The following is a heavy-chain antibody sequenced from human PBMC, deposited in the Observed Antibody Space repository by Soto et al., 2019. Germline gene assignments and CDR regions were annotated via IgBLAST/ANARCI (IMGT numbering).Heavy chain of an antibody. CDR1: GFTFSSYA. CDR3: AKDPPEIIPVAGKIHY. D-gene: IGHD6-19*01. CDR2: ISGSGGST. V-gene: IGHV3-23*01. Sequence: GGSXRLSCAASGFTFSSYAMSWVRQAPGKGLEWVSAISGSGGSTYYADSVKGRFTISRDNSKNTLYLQMNSLRAEDTAVYYCAKDPPEIIPVAGKIHYWGQGTLVTLSS. J-gene: IGHJ4*02.